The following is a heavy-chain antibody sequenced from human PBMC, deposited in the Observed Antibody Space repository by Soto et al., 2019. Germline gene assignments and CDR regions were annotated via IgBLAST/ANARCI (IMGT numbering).Heavy chain of an antibody. CDR2: ISADSSYI. V-gene: IGHV3-21*01. CDR3: ATPYYFNH. D-gene: IGHD3-16*01. J-gene: IGHJ1*01. CDR1: GFMFSAYT. Sequence: GGSLRLSCAGSGFMFSAYTMTWVRQAPGKGLEWLSSISADSSYIDYADSLRGRFTVSRDNARKSLYLQIDILGAEDTAVYYCATPYYFNHWGPGTLVTVPQ.